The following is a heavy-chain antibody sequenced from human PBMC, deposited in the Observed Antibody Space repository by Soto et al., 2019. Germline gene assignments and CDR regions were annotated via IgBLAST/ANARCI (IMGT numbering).Heavy chain of an antibody. V-gene: IGHV4-31*03. CDR1: GGSISSGGYY. Sequence: SETLSLTCTVSGGSISSGGYYWSWIRQFPGEGLEWIGYIFYSGSSYYNPSLKSRITMSVDTSKNQFSLKLSSVTAGDTAVYYCARLRERTWDYFDYWGQGTLVT. CDR3: ARLRERTWDYFDY. J-gene: IGHJ4*02. CDR2: IFYSGSS.